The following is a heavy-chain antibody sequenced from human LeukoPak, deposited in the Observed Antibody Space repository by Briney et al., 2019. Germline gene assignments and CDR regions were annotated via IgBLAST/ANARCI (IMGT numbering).Heavy chain of an antibody. CDR2: ISAYNGNT. CDR3: ARENREYCSSTSPCGFDP. V-gene: IGHV1-18*01. D-gene: IGHD2-2*01. CDR1: GYTFTSYG. J-gene: IGHJ5*02. Sequence: ASVKVSCKASGYTFTSYGISWVRQAPGQGLEWMGWISAYNGNTNYAQKLQGRVTMTTDTPTSTAYMELRSLRSDDTAVYYCARENREYCSSTSPCGFDPWGQGTLVTVSS.